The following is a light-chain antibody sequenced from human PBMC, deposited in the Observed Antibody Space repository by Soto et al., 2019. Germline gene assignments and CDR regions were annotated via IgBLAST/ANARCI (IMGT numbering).Light chain of an antibody. V-gene: IGKV3-20*01. CDR2: GAS. Sequence: EIVLTQSPGTLSLSPGERATLSCRASQSVTSDYLAWYQQKPGQAPRLLIHGASSRATGTPDRFTGSGSGTDFTLTISRLEPEDFAVYYCQQYGRPFGQGTKVDIK. CDR1: QSVTSDY. J-gene: IGKJ1*01. CDR3: QQYGRP.